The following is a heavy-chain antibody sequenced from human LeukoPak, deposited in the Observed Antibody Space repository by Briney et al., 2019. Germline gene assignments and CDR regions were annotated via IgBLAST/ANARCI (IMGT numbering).Heavy chain of an antibody. CDR1: GFTFRRYG. V-gene: IGHV3-20*04. J-gene: IGHJ4*02. CDR3: ARNLGSAIAARPIDY. CDR2: INWNGGST. Sequence: GGTLRLSCAASGFTFRRYGMSWVRQAPGKGLEWVSGINWNGGSTGYADSVKGRFTISRDNAKNSLYLQMNSLRAEDTALYYCARNLGSAIAARPIDYWGQGTLVTVSS. D-gene: IGHD6-6*01.